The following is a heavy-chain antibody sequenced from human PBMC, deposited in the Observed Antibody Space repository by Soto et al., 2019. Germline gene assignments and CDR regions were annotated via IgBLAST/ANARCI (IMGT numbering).Heavy chain of an antibody. Sequence: QVQLVQSGAEVKKPGASVKVSCKASGYTFTGYYMHWVRQAPGQGLEWMGWINPNSGVTNYAQKFQGRVTMTRDTSISTAYMELSRLRSDDTAVYYCARGSSSTWFDFDHWGQGTLVTVSS. V-gene: IGHV1-2*02. CDR1: GYTFTGYY. CDR2: INPNSGVT. D-gene: IGHD6-13*01. J-gene: IGHJ4*02. CDR3: ARGSSSTWFDFDH.